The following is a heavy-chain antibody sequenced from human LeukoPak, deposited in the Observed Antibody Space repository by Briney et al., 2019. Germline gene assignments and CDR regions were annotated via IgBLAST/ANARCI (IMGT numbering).Heavy chain of an antibody. CDR1: GFTFSSYA. J-gene: IGHJ4*02. V-gene: IGHV3-66*03. CDR2: IYSCGST. D-gene: IGHD2-15*01. CDR3: AKVRVADFDY. Sequence: GGSLRLSCAASGFTFSSYAMSWVRQAPGKGLEWVSVIYSCGSTYYSDSVKGRFTISRDNSKNTLYLQMNSLRAEDTAVYYCAKVRVADFDYWGQGTLVTVSS.